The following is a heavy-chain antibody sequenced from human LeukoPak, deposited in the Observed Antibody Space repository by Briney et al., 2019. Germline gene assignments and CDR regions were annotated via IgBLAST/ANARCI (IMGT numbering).Heavy chain of an antibody. D-gene: IGHD6-13*01. J-gene: IGHJ5*02. CDR1: GFTFSSYG. V-gene: IGHV3-30*02. CDR3: ARDGYSRGWYDH. Sequence: GGSLRLSCAASGFTFSSYGMHWVRQAPGKGLEWVAFIRSDGSNKYYADSVKGRFTISRDNAKNSLYLQMNSLRAEDTAVYYCARDGYSRGWYDHWGQGTLVTVSS. CDR2: IRSDGSNK.